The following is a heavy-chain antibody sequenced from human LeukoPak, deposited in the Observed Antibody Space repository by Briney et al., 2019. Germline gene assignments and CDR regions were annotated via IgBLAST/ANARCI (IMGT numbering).Heavy chain of an antibody. CDR3: ARIRAPSSFGQRESDY. Sequence: ASAKVSCEASGYIFTNNAMNWVRQAPGQGLEWMGWINTNTRNPTYAQGFTGRFVFSLDTSVSTAYLQISSLKAEDTAVYYCARIRAPSSFGQRESDYWGQGTLVTVSS. CDR1: GYIFTNNA. V-gene: IGHV7-4-1*02. J-gene: IGHJ4*02. D-gene: IGHD3-3*02. CDR2: INTNTRNP.